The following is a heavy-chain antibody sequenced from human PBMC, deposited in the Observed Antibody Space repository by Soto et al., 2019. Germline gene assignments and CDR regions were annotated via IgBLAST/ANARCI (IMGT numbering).Heavy chain of an antibody. V-gene: IGHV1-69*06. CDR2: IIPIFGTA. Sequence: QVQLVQSGAEVKKPGSSVKVSCKASGGTLSTYAISWVRQAPGQGLEWMGGIIPIFGTANYAQMFQGRVTITADKSTSTAYMELSSLTSVDTAVYYCAREPQDGSGSYFDSWGQGTLVTVSS. CDR1: GGTLSTYA. CDR3: AREPQDGSGSYFDS. D-gene: IGHD3-10*01. J-gene: IGHJ4*02.